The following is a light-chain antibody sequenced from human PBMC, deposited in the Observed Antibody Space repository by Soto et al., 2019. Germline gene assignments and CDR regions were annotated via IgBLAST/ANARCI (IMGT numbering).Light chain of an antibody. J-gene: IGKJ1*01. Sequence: DIQMTQSPSSLSVSVGDRVTITCRASQSISSYLNWYQQKPGKAPKLLIYAASSLQSGVPSRFSGSGSGTDFTLTISSLQPEDFATYYCQQSYSTPWTFDQGTKVEIK. CDR2: AAS. CDR1: QSISSY. CDR3: QQSYSTPWT. V-gene: IGKV1-39*01.